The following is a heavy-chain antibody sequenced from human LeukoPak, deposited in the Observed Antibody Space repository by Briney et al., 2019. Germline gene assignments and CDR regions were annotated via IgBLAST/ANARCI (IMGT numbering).Heavy chain of an antibody. D-gene: IGHD4-11*01. CDR1: GFTFSSYA. J-gene: IGHJ4*02. V-gene: IGHV3-23*01. CDR3: AKDWRYDYSNYGGDY. Sequence: GGSLTLSCAASGFTFSSYAMSWVRQAPGKGLEWVSAISGSGGSTYYADSVEGRFTISRDNSKNTLYLQMNSLRAEDTAVYYCAKDWRYDYSNYGGDYWGQETLVTVSS. CDR2: ISGSGGST.